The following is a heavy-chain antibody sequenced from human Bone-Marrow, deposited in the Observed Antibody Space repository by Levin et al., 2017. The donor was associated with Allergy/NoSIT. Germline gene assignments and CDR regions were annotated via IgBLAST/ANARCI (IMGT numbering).Heavy chain of an antibody. Sequence: ASVKVSCKGSGYSFTSYWINWVRQMPGKGLEWMGRIDPSDSYTNYSPSFQCHVTISADKSISTAYLQWSSLKASDTAMYYCARQGVVTRNYWYFDLWGRGTLVTVSS. CDR3: ARQGVVTRNYWYFDL. CDR2: IDPSDSYT. D-gene: IGHD4-23*01. J-gene: IGHJ2*01. V-gene: IGHV5-10-1*01. CDR1: GYSFTSYW.